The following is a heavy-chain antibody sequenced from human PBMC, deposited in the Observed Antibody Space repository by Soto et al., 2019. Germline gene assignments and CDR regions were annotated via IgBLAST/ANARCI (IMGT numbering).Heavy chain of an antibody. Sequence: GSLRLSCAASGFTFSSYAMSWVRQAPGKGLEWVSAISGSGGSTYYADSVKGRFTISRDNSKNTLYLQMNSLRAEDTAVYYCAKDRDDIVVVPAAYNPWGQGTLVTVSS. CDR1: GFTFSSYA. V-gene: IGHV3-23*01. CDR3: AKDRDDIVVVPAAYNP. J-gene: IGHJ5*02. D-gene: IGHD2-2*01. CDR2: ISGSGGST.